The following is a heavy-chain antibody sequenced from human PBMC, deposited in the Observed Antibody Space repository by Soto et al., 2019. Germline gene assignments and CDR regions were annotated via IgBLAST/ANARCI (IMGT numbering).Heavy chain of an antibody. CDR3: ARVGTSYARRGLDV. J-gene: IGHJ6*02. D-gene: IGHD7-27*01. CDR1: GGAIDRGGYY. CDR2: IYYSGST. V-gene: IGHV4-31*03. Sequence: PSETLSLTCNVSGGAIDRGGYYWCWVRQHPGKGLEWIGYIYYSGSTYYNPSLRSRASISIDTSKNQFSLELISVTAADTAVYYCARVGTSYARRGLDVWGQGTTVTVSS.